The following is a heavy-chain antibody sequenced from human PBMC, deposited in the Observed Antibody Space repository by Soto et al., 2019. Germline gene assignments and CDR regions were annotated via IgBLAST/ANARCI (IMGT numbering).Heavy chain of an antibody. J-gene: IGHJ4*02. Sequence: ASVNVSCKASGYTFTSYDINWVRHATGQGLEWMGWMNPNSGNTGYAQKFQGRVTMTRNTSISTAYMELSSLRSEDTAVYYCASNSGGGSSCDYWGQGTLVTVSS. CDR2: MNPNSGNT. V-gene: IGHV1-8*01. D-gene: IGHD2-15*01. CDR3: ASNSGGGSSCDY. CDR1: GYTFTSYD.